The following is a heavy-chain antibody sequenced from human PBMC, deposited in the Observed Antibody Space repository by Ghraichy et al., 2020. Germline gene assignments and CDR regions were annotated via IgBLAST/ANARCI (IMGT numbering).Heavy chain of an antibody. J-gene: IGHJ4*02. CDR2: ISSRGGSI. CDR3: ATSGLDY. D-gene: IGHD1-26*01. V-gene: IGHV3-48*02. CDR1: GFTFSSYL. Sequence: GGSLRLSCAASGFTFSSYLMNWVRQAPGKGLECISYISSRGGSIYYADSVKGRFTISRDNAKSALYLQMNSLRDEDTAVYYCATSGLDYWGQGILVTVSS.